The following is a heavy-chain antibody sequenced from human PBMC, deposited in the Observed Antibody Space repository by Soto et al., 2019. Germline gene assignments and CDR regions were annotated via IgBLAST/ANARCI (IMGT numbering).Heavy chain of an antibody. CDR2: IYYSGST. J-gene: IGHJ6*03. Sequence: SETLSLTCTVSGGSISSYYWSWIRQPPGKGLEWIGYIYYSGSTNYNPSLKSRVTISVDTSKNQFSLKLSSVTAADTAVYYCERGSEYSYGFYYYYMDVWGKGTTVTVSS. CDR1: GGSISSYY. D-gene: IGHD5-18*01. CDR3: ERGSEYSYGFYYYYMDV. V-gene: IGHV4-59*01.